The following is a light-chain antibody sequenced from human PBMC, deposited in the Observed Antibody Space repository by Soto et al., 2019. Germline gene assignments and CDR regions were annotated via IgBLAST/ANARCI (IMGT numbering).Light chain of an antibody. CDR2: QVT. V-gene: IGLV2-23*02. CDR3: CSFAGSPWV. CDR1: GSDVGSYNL. Sequence: QSALTQPASVSGSPGQSITISCSGTGSDVGSYNLVSWYKHHPGKAPKLIIYQVTKRPSGVSNRFSGSKCGNTASLTISGLQCADEADYYCCSFAGSPWVFGGGTKLTVL. J-gene: IGLJ3*02.